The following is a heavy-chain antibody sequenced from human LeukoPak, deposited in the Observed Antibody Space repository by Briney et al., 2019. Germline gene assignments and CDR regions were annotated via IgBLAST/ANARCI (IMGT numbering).Heavy chain of an antibody. CDR2: IYPSDSDT. J-gene: IGHJ4*02. D-gene: IGHD6-13*01. Sequence: GESLKISCKGSGFSFTTYWIGWVRQMPGKGLEWMGIIYPSDSDTTYSPSFQGQVTISADKSISTAYLQWSSLKASDSAMYYCVRHGLGSSWFGFDYWGQGTLVTVSS. CDR1: GFSFTTYW. CDR3: VRHGLGSSWFGFDY. V-gene: IGHV5-51*01.